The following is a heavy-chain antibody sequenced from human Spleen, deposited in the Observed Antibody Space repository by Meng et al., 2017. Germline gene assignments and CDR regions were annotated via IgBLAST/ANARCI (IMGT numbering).Heavy chain of an antibody. CDR1: GFPFSTYA. CDR3: AKDGGLGATDY. Sequence: GGSLRLSCAASGFPFSTYAMSWVRQTPGKGLEWVSGISWNSGSIGYADSVKGRFTISRDNAKNSLYLQMNSLRAEDTALYYCAKDGGLGATDYWGQGTLVTVSS. D-gene: IGHD1-26*01. J-gene: IGHJ4*02. V-gene: IGHV3-9*01. CDR2: ISWNSGSI.